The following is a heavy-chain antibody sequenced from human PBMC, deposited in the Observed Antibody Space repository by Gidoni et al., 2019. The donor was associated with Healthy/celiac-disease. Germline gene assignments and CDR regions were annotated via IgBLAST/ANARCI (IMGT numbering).Heavy chain of an antibody. CDR2: FYHSGRT. Sequence: QVQLQESGPGLVKPSGTLSLTCAVSGGYISSSNWWSWVRRPQGKGLEWIGEFYHSGRTNYNPSLKSRVTISVDKSKNQFSLKLSSVTAADTAVYYCAITRGIFGVVTDAFDIWGQGTMVTVSS. CDR3: AITRGIFGVVTDAFDI. D-gene: IGHD3-3*01. V-gene: IGHV4-4*02. CDR1: GGYISSSNW. J-gene: IGHJ3*02.